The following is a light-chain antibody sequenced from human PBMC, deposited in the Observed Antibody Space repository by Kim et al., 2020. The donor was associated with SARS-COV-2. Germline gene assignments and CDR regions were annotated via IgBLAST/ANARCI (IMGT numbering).Light chain of an antibody. CDR1: NSVSSSY. CDR3: QQYGSSPLT. J-gene: IGKJ4*01. CDR2: GAS. V-gene: IGKV3-20*01. Sequence: LSPGDRASPSCRASNSVSSSYLAWYQQKPGQAPRLRIYGASSRATGIPDRFSGSGSRTDFTLTISRLEPEDVAVYYCQQYGSSPLTFGGGTKVEI.